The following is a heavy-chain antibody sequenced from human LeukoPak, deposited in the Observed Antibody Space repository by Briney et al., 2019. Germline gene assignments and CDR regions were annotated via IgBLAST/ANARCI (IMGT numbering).Heavy chain of an antibody. D-gene: IGHD2-2*02. J-gene: IGHJ6*02. CDR2: ISSSSSYI. CDR1: GFTFSSYS. Sequence: PGGSLRLSCAASGFTFSSYSMNWVRQAPGKGLEWVSSISSSSSYIYYADSVKGRFTISRDNAKNSLYLQMNSLRAEDTAVYYCARDDIVVVPAAIEIYYYYYGMDVWGQGTTVTVSS. V-gene: IGHV3-21*01. CDR3: ARDDIVVVPAAIEIYYYYYGMDV.